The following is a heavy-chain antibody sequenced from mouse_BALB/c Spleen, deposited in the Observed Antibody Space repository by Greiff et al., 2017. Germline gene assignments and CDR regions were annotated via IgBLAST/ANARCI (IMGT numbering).Heavy chain of an antibody. V-gene: IGHV5-4*02. D-gene: IGHD2-1*01. CDR2: ISDGGSYT. J-gene: IGHJ3*01. Sequence: EVKVVESGGGLVKPGGSLKLSCAASGFTFSDYYMYWVRQTPEKRLEWVATISDGGSYTYYPDSVKGRFTISRDNAKNNLYLQMSSLKSEDTAMYYCARGGIYYGNLFAYWGQGTLVTVSA. CDR1: GFTFSDYY. CDR3: ARGGIYYGNLFAY.